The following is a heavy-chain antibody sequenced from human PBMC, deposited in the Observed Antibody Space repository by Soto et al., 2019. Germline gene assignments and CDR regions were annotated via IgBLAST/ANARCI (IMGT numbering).Heavy chain of an antibody. CDR2: IIPMTGTP. CDR1: GGIFSSFS. Sequence: QVQLVQSGAEVKTPGSSVEVSCKASGGIFSSFSITWVRQVPGHGLEWMGGIIPMTGTPNYAEKFQGRLTLSADASTRTAYLVLSSLKSEDTAVYYCARGPTLPGATSWLDPWGQGTVVFVSS. J-gene: IGHJ5*02. D-gene: IGHD1-1*01. V-gene: IGHV1-69*01. CDR3: ARGPTLPGATSWLDP.